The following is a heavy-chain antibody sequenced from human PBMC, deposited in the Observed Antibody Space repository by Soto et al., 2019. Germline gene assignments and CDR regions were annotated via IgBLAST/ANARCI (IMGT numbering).Heavy chain of an antibody. D-gene: IGHD3-22*01. V-gene: IGHV3-30*18. Sequence: PGGSLRLSCAASGFTFSSYGMHWVRQAPGKGLEWVAVISYDGSNKYYADSVKGRFTISRDNSKNTLYLQMNSLRAEDTAVYYCAKERYYDSILPLYYFDYWGQGTLVTVSS. CDR3: AKERYYDSILPLYYFDY. J-gene: IGHJ4*02. CDR2: ISYDGSNK. CDR1: GFTFSSYG.